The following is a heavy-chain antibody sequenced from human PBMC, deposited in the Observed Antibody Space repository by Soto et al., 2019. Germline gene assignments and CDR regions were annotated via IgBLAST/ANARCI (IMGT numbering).Heavy chain of an antibody. Sequence: PGGSLRLSCAAAGFTFSDYYMDWVRQAPGKGLEWVGRIRNKANSYATHHGASVEGRFTVSSDDSKNSLYLQMNSLETEDTAVYYCVGVQFYGAGSTRTDTWAQQILLTVSS. D-gene: IGHD3-10*01. CDR2: IRNKANSYAT. CDR1: GFTFSDYY. CDR3: VGVQFYGAGSTRTDT. J-gene: IGHJ5*02. V-gene: IGHV3-72*01.